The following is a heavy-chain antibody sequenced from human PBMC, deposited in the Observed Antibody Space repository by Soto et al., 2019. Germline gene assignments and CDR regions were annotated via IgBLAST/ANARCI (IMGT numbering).Heavy chain of an antibody. CDR1: GYTFTSYY. D-gene: IGHD1-1*01. Sequence: QVQLVQSGAEVKKPGASVKVSCKASGYTFTSYYMHWVRQAPGQGLEWMGIINPSGGSTSYAQKFEGRVTRTRDTSTGTVYMELSSLISEDTAVYYGARVGRERRRSFDYWGQGTLVTVSS. CDR2: INPSGGST. CDR3: ARVGRERRRSFDY. V-gene: IGHV1-46*01. J-gene: IGHJ4*02.